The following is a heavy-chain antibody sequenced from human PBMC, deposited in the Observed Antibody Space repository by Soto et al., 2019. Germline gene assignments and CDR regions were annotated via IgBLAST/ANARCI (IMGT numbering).Heavy chain of an antibody. V-gene: IGHV3-49*03. D-gene: IGHD4-17*01. CDR1: GFTFGDYA. J-gene: IGHJ3*02. Sequence: GGSLRLSCTASGFTFGDYAMSWFRQAPGKGLEWVGFIRSKAYGGTTEYAASVKGRFTISIDDSKSIAYLQMNSLKTEDTAVYYCTSADYGEGEDAFDIWGQGTMVTVSS. CDR3: TSADYGEGEDAFDI. CDR2: IRSKAYGGTT.